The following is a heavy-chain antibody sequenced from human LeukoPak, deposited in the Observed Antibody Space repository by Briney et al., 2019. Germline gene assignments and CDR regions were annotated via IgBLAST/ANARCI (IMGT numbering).Heavy chain of an antibody. D-gene: IGHD2-15*01. Sequence: PGGSLRLSCAASGFTFSSYGMSWVRQAPGKGLEWVSAISGSGGSTYYADSVKGRFTISRDNSKNTLYLQMNSLRAEDTAVYYCAKGVVVVPAKYYFDYWGQGTLVTVSS. CDR2: ISGSGGST. J-gene: IGHJ4*02. CDR3: AKGVVVVPAKYYFDY. CDR1: GFTFSSYG. V-gene: IGHV3-23*01.